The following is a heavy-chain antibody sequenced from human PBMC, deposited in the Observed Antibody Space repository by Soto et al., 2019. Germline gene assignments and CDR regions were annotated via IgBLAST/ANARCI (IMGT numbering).Heavy chain of an antibody. Sequence: QVQLQESGPGLVKPSETLSLTCTVSGGSFSSSSYYWGWIRQPPGKGLEWIGSIYYTGSTYYNPSLKSRVPTPVDTSKNQFSLKLNSVTAADTAVYYCARAGGSGSYPLDYWGEGTLVTVSS. CDR1: GGSFSSSSYY. CDR3: ARAGGSGSYPLDY. V-gene: IGHV4-39*01. J-gene: IGHJ4*02. D-gene: IGHD3-10*01. CDR2: IYYTGST.